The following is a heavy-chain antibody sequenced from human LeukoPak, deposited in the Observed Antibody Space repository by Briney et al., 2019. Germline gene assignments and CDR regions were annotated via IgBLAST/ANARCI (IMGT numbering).Heavy chain of an antibody. Sequence: GGSLRLSRAASGFTFSSYAMHWVRQAPGKGLEWVAVISYDGSNKYYADSVKGRFTISRDNSKNTLYLQMNSLRAEDTAVYYCARDLYVVPAATAVDYWGQGTLVTVSS. J-gene: IGHJ4*02. V-gene: IGHV3-30-3*01. CDR2: ISYDGSNK. D-gene: IGHD2-2*01. CDR1: GFTFSSYA. CDR3: ARDLYVVPAATAVDY.